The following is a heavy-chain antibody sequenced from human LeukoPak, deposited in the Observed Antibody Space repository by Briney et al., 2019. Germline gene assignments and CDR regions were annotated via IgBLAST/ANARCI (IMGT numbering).Heavy chain of an antibody. CDR1: GGTFSSYA. CDR2: IIPIFGTA. J-gene: IGHJ4*02. Sequence: SVKVSCKASGGTFSSYAISWVRQAPGQGLEWMGGIIPIFGTANYAQKFQGRVTITADESTSTAYMELSSLRSEDTAVYYCARTFVTYYYGSGSYHYFDYWGQGTLVTVSS. D-gene: IGHD3-10*01. V-gene: IGHV1-69*01. CDR3: ARTFVTYYYGSGSYHYFDY.